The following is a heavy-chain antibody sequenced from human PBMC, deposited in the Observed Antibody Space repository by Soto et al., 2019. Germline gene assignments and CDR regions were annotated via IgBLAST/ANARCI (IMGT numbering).Heavy chain of an antibody. CDR3: ARVGGFGATTIDY. CDR1: GGSISGGDYY. J-gene: IGHJ4*02. Sequence: SETLSLTCTVSGGSISGGDYYWSWIRQPPGKGLEWIGYIYYSGSTYYNPSLKSRVTISVDTSKNQFSLKLSSVTAADTAVYYCARVGGFGATTIDYWGRGTLVTVSS. CDR2: IYYSGST. D-gene: IGHD3-10*01. V-gene: IGHV4-30-4*01.